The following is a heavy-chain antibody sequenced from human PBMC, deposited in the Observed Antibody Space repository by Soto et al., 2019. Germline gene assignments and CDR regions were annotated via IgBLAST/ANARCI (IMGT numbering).Heavy chain of an antibody. Sequence: PGGSLRLSCAASGFTVSSNYMSWVRQAPGKGLEWVSVIYSGGSTYYADSVKGRFTISRDNSENTLYLQMNSLRAEDTAVYYCARNCSGGTCSFDYWGQGTLVTVSS. V-gene: IGHV3-66*01. J-gene: IGHJ4*02. CDR2: IYSGGST. CDR1: GFTVSSNY. CDR3: ARNCSGGTCSFDY. D-gene: IGHD2-15*01.